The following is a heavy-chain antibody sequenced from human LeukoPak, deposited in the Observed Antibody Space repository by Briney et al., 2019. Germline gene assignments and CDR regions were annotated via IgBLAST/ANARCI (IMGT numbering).Heavy chain of an antibody. Sequence: PSETLSLACTVSGGSISDDYWNWIRQPPGNGLEWIGYSSYTGSVYYNPSLKSRVTISVDTSKNQFYLKVTSLTAADTAVYYCARDKQPGDYWGQGTLVTVSS. CDR3: ARDKQPGDY. V-gene: IGHV4-59*01. D-gene: IGHD5-18*01. CDR1: GGSISDDY. CDR2: SSYTGSV. J-gene: IGHJ4*02.